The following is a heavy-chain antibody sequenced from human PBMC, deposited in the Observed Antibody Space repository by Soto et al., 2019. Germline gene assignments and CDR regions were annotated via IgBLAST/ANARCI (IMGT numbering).Heavy chain of an antibody. CDR3: ARVENDDAFDI. J-gene: IGHJ3*02. V-gene: IGHV1-3*01. D-gene: IGHD1-1*01. Sequence: ASVKVSCKASGYIFTSYAIHWVRQAPGQRLEWMGRINAGNGNTKNSQKFQGRVTITRDTSASTAYMELSRLRSDDTAVYYCARVENDDAFDIWGQGTMVTVS. CDR1: GYIFTSYA. CDR2: INAGNGNT.